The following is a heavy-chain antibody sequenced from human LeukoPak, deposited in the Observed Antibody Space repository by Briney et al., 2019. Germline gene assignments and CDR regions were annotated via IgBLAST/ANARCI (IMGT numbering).Heavy chain of an antibody. J-gene: IGHJ6*02. Sequence: PGGSLRLSCAASGFTFRTYYMPWVRQVPGKGLEWVSSISSGSSYIYYTDSVKGRFTISRDDAKNSLYLQMNSLRVEDTAVYYCARISSSSDLYYNGMDVWGQGTTVTVSS. CDR2: ISSGSSYI. V-gene: IGHV3-21*01. D-gene: IGHD6-6*01. CDR1: GFTFRTYY. CDR3: ARISSSSDLYYNGMDV.